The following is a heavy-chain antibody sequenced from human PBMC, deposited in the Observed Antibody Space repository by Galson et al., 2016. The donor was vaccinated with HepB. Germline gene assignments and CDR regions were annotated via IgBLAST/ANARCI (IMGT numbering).Heavy chain of an antibody. CDR1: GFTLSSSG. D-gene: IGHD1-26*01. CDR2: IWYDGSNK. V-gene: IGHV3-33*07. J-gene: IGHJ4*02. CDR3: ARDSGAPLGAPLDY. Sequence: SLRLSCAASGFTLSSSGMCWVRQAPGKGLEWMAVIWYDGSNKYYADSVKGRFTISRDNSKNTLYLQMNSLRAEDTAVYYCARDSGAPLGAPLDYWGQGTLVTVSS.